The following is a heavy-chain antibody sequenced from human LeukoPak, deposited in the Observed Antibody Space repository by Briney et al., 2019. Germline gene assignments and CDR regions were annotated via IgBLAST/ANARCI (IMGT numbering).Heavy chain of an antibody. V-gene: IGHV3-15*01. J-gene: IGHJ3*02. CDR3: IRLWFGEFI. CDR1: GFIFSNSA. CDR2: MKSKTDGGTT. Sequence: PGGSLRLSCAASGFIFSNSAMHWVRHAPGKGLEWVGRMKSKTDGGTTDYAAPVKGRFTISRDDSKNTLYLQMNSLKTEDTAVYYCIRLWFGEFIWGQGTMVTVSS. D-gene: IGHD3-10*01.